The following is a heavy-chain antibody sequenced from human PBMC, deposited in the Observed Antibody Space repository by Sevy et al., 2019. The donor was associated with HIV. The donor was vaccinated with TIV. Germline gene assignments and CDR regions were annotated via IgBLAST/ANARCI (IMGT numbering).Heavy chain of an antibody. J-gene: IGHJ6*02. Sequence: GESLKISCKGSEYSFRTYWIGWVRQMPGKGLEWMGIIYPDDSDTRYSPSFQGQVTISADKSINTAYLQWNSLRASDSAMYYCARHHASYGVMGYYYYSGLDVWGQGTTVTVSS. CDR3: ARHHASYGVMGYYYYSGLDV. CDR2: IYPDDSDT. CDR1: EYSFRTYW. V-gene: IGHV5-51*01. D-gene: IGHD4-17*01.